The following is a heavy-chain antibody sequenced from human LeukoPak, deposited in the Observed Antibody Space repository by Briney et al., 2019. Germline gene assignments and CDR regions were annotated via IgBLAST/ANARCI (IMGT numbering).Heavy chain of an antibody. CDR1: GFTFDDYA. V-gene: IGHV3-9*01. CDR2: ISWNSGSI. Sequence: GGSLRLSCAASGFTFDDYAMHWVRQAPGKGLEWVSGISWNSGSIGYADSVKGRFTISRDNAKNSLYLQMNSLRAEDTALYYCGAYDYGDQALQHWGQGTLVTVSS. CDR3: GAYDYGDQALQH. D-gene: IGHD4-17*01. J-gene: IGHJ1*01.